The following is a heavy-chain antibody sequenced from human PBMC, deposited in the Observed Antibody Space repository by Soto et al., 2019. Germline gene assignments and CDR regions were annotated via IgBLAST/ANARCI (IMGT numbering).Heavy chain of an antibody. Sequence: PGGSLRLSCAPSGFTVSASYMSWVRQAPGKGLEWVSIIFGGSTYYSDSVKGRFTISRDNSKNILYLQMNSLRAEDTAVYYCARDYEDRSGWYLLGYWGQGTLVTVSS. CDR2: IFGGST. D-gene: IGHD6-19*01. CDR1: GFTVSASY. J-gene: IGHJ4*02. V-gene: IGHV3-53*01. CDR3: ARDYEDRSGWYLLGY.